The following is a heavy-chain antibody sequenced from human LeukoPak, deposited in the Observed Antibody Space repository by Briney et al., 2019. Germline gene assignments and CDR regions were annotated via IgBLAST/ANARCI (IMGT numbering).Heavy chain of an antibody. CDR1: GGSISPYY. CDR3: ASGIQWTGNNL. J-gene: IGHJ5*02. D-gene: IGHD3/OR15-3a*01. V-gene: IGHV4-4*07. CDR2: MYSGGET. Sequence: PSETLSLTCTVSGGSISPYYWTWIRQPAGGGLEWIGRMYSGGETNYNPSLRSRVVVSLDTSKNHFSLKVNSVTAADTAIYFCASGIQWTGNNLWGQGILVTVSP.